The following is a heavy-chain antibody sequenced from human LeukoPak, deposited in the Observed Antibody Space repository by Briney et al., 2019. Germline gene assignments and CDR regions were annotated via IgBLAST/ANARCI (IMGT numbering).Heavy chain of an antibody. Sequence: ASVKVSCKASGYTFTSYDISWVRQAPGQGLEWMGWISVYNGNTNYAQKFQGRVTMTTDTSTSTVYMEVRGLRSDDTAMYYCARDVGITVADSFDPWGQGTLVTVSS. CDR3: ARDVGITVADSFDP. V-gene: IGHV1-18*01. D-gene: IGHD6-13*01. J-gene: IGHJ5*02. CDR2: ISVYNGNT. CDR1: GYTFTSYD.